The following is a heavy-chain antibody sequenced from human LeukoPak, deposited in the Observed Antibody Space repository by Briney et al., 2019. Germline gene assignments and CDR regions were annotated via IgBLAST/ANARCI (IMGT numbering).Heavy chain of an antibody. CDR1: GFTFSTFS. CDR2: IIDGNGAT. J-gene: IGHJ2*01. Sequence: PGGSLRLSCAASGFTFSTFSMSWVRQAPGKGLEWVSAIIDGNGATYYGDFVKGRFTISRDNSQSTLYLQMNNLRAEDTAVYYCANHHQLRYLDLWGHGTLVTVSS. D-gene: IGHD2-2*01. V-gene: IGHV3-23*01. CDR3: ANHHQLRYLDL.